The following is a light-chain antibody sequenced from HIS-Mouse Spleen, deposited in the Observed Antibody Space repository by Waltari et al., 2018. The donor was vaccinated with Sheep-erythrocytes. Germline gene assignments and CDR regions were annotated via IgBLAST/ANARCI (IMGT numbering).Light chain of an antibody. CDR2: AAS. V-gene: IGKV1-9*01. CDR1: QGISSY. CDR3: QQLNSYPFT. J-gene: IGKJ3*01. Sequence: IQLTQSPSFLSASVGDRVTITCRASQGISSYLAWYQQKPGKAPKLLIYAASTLQSGVPSRFSGSGSGTEFTLTISSLQPEDFATYYCQQLNSYPFTSGPGTKVDIK.